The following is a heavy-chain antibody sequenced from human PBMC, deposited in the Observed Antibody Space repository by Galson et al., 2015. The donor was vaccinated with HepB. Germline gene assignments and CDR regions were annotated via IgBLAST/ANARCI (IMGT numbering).Heavy chain of an antibody. CDR2: MNLNSGNT. J-gene: IGHJ5*02. Sequence: SVKVSCKGSGYTFTSFDINWVRQATGQGLEWIGWMNLNSGNTGIARKFQGRVTMTGDTSISTAYMELTSLTSEDTAIYYCARGSTLRLGVCPAGGCHSDLWGQGTLVTVSS. CDR1: GYTFTSFD. D-gene: IGHD2-15*01. CDR3: ARGSTLRLGVCPAGGCHSDL. V-gene: IGHV1-8*01.